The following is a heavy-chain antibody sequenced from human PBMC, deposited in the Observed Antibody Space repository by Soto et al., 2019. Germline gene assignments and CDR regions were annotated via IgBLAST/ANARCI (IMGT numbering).Heavy chain of an antibody. CDR2: NYYSGST. Sequence: QLQLQESGPGLVKPSETLSLTCTVSGCSISSSSYYSGWIRQPPGKGLEWIGRNYYSGSTYYNPSLKSRVTISVDTSKNQYSLRLSSVTAADTAVYYCARRLHFDWLFRGIVFDIWGQGTMVTVSS. D-gene: IGHD3-9*01. CDR3: ARRLHFDWLFRGIVFDI. J-gene: IGHJ3*02. V-gene: IGHV4-39*01. CDR1: GCSISSSSYY.